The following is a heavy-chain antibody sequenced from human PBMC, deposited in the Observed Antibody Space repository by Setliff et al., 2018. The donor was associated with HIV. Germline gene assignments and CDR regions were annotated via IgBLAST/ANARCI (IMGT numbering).Heavy chain of an antibody. CDR2: IRNRANSYTT. D-gene: IGHD1-1*01. V-gene: IGHV3-72*01. J-gene: IGHJ2*01. Sequence: QPGGSLRLSCAASGFTFSDHYMDWVRQAPGKGLEWVGRIRNRANSYTTEHAAFVKGRFIISRDDSKNSLDLQMNSLKTEDTAVYYCVRGGRGNWNYWYFDLWGRGTLVTVSS. CDR3: VRGGRGNWNYWYFDL. CDR1: GFTFSDHY.